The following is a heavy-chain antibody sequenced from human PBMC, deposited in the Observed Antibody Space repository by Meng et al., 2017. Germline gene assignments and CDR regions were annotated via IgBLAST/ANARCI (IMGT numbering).Heavy chain of an antibody. CDR2: IKPDGTMT. CDR1: GFTFRNYW. Sequence: EVQLVGAGGGLVQSGGSLRLSCTASGFTFRNYWMHWVRQAPGKGLVWVSRIKPDGTMTVYADSVKGRFTISRDNAKNILYLQMNSLRSDDTAVYYCARSDWFDPWGQGTLVTVSS. CDR3: ARSDWFDP. V-gene: IGHV3-74*01. J-gene: IGHJ5*02.